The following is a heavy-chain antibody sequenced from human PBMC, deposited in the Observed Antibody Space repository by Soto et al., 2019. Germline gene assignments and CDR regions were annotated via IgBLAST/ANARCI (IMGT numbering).Heavy chain of an antibody. D-gene: IGHD6-13*01. V-gene: IGHV4-61*01. J-gene: IGHJ4*02. Sequence: SETLSLTCTVSGGSVSSDSYYWRWIRQPPGKGLEWIGYIYYSGSTNYNPSLKSRVTISVDTSKNQFSLKLSSVTAADTAVYYCARESVEGVFQQLAFDYWGQGTLVTVSS. CDR3: ARESVEGVFQQLAFDY. CDR1: GGSVSSDSYY. CDR2: IYYSGST.